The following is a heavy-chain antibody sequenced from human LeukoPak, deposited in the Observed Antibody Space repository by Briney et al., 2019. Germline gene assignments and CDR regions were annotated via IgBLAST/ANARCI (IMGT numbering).Heavy chain of an antibody. CDR1: GYTFTSYG. V-gene: IGHV1-18*01. Sequence: ASVKVSCKASGYTFTSYGISWVRQAPGQGLEWMGWISAYNGNTNYAQKLQGRVTMTTDTSTSTAYMELRSLRSDDTAVYYCARDYSRDYYDSSGYYIPNAFDIWGQGTMVTVSS. D-gene: IGHD3-22*01. CDR3: ARDYSRDYYDSSGYYIPNAFDI. CDR2: ISAYNGNT. J-gene: IGHJ3*02.